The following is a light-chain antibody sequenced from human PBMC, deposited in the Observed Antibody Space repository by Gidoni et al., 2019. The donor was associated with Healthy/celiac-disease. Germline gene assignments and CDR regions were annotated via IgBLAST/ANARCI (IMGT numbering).Light chain of an antibody. CDR2: QDT. Sequence: SYELIQSPSVSVSPGQPASITCSGDKLGDKYACWYQRKPGQSPVVVIYQDTKRPSGTPERFSGSNSGNTATLTISGTQAMDEADYYCQAWDSRTLVFGGGTKLTVL. CDR1: KLGDKY. J-gene: IGLJ2*01. CDR3: QAWDSRTLV. V-gene: IGLV3-1*01.